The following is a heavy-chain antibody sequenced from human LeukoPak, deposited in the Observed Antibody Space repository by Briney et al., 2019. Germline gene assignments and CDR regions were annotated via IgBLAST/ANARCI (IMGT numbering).Heavy chain of an antibody. J-gene: IGHJ4*02. CDR3: ARDPGTPWPTFDY. CDR1: GGTSSSYA. Sequence: ASVKVSCKASGGTSSSYAISWVRQAPGQGLEWMGRIIPILGIANYAQKFQGRVTITADKSTSTAYMELSSLRSEDTAVYYCARDPGTPWPTFDYWGQGTLVTVSS. V-gene: IGHV1-69*04. CDR2: IIPILGIA. D-gene: IGHD5-24*01.